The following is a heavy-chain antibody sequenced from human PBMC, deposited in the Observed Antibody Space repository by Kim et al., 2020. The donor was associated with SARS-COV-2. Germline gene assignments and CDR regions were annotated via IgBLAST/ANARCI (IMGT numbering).Heavy chain of an antibody. V-gene: IGHV3-23*01. J-gene: IGHJ6*02. D-gene: IGHD3-3*01. Sequence: GRFTISRDNAKNTLYLQMNSLRAEDTAVYYCAKDGYDFWSQEGDYYGMDVWGQGTTVTVSS. CDR3: AKDGYDFWSQEGDYYGMDV.